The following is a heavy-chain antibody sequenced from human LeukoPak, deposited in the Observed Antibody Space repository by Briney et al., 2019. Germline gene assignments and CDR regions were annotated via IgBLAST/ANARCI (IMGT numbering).Heavy chain of an antibody. V-gene: IGHV3-74*01. D-gene: IGHD4-17*01. CDR1: GFTFSNYW. CDR3: AKGGATVIDY. J-gene: IGHJ4*02. CDR2: INSDGSST. Sequence: GGSLRLSCAASGFTFSNYWMHWVRQAPGKGLVWVSRINSDGSSTTAADSVKGRFTISRDNAKNTLYLQMNSLRAEDTAVYYCAKGGATVIDYWGQGTLVTVSS.